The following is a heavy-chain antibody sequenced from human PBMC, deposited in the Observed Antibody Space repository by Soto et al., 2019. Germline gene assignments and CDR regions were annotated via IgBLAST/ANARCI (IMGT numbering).Heavy chain of an antibody. D-gene: IGHD3-10*01. V-gene: IGHV4-59*08. J-gene: IGHJ4*02. CDR2: IYYSGNT. CDR1: GGSISSYY. Sequence: QVQLQESGPGLVKPSETLSLTCTVSGGSISSYYWSWIRQPPGKGLEWLGYIYYSGNTNYNPSLKSRVTMSVDTFKNQFSLNLSSVTAADTAVYYCARWRSGSRCFDYWGQGTLVTVSS. CDR3: ARWRSGSRCFDY.